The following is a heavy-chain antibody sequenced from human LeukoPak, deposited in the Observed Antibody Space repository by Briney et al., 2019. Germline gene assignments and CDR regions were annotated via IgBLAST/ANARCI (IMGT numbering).Heavy chain of an antibody. CDR1: GGTFSSYA. Sequence: SVKVSCKASGGTFSSYAISWVRQAPGQGLEWMGGIIPIFGTANYAQKFQGRVTITADKSTSTAYMELSSLRSEDTAVYYCAGGDYDILTGYYLEFREAGFFDYWGQGTLVTVSS. CDR2: IIPIFGTA. J-gene: IGHJ4*02. CDR3: AGGDYDILTGYYLEFREAGFFDY. D-gene: IGHD3-9*01. V-gene: IGHV1-69*06.